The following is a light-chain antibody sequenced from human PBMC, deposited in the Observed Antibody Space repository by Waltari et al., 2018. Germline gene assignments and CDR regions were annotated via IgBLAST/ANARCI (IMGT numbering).Light chain of an antibody. CDR3: RQSYTSPRYT. CDR2: DAS. Sequence: DIQMTQSPSSLSASVGDRVTITCRAGQNINRYLHWYQQKAEKAPQLLISDASVLQTGVTSRFSGSGSGTHFTLTINGLRPEDFATYYCRQSYTSPRYTFGQGTNLEVK. CDR1: QNINRY. J-gene: IGKJ2*01. V-gene: IGKV1-39*01.